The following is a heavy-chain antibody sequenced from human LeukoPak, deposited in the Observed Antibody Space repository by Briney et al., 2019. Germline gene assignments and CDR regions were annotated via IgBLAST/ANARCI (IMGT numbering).Heavy chain of an antibody. J-gene: IGHJ4*02. V-gene: IGHV5-51*01. Sequence: GESLKISCKGSGYSFTSYWIGWVRQMPGKGLEWMGIIYPGDSDTRYSPSFQGQVTISADKSISTAYLQWSSLKASDTAMYYCARQDRGDYYDSSGTLDYWGQGTLVTVSS. CDR2: IYPGDSDT. D-gene: IGHD3-22*01. CDR3: ARQDRGDYYDSSGTLDY. CDR1: GYSFTSYW.